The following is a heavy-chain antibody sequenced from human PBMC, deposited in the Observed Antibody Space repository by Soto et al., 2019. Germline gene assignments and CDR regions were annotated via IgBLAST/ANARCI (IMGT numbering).Heavy chain of an antibody. CDR1: GGSISSGDYY. CDR3: ARTQPDCGGDCYPFDY. CDR2: IYYSGST. V-gene: IGHV4-30-4*01. J-gene: IGHJ4*02. Sequence: QVQLQESGPGLVKPSQTLSLTCTVSGGSISSGDYYWNWIRQPPGKGLEWIGYIYYSGSTYYDPSLKSRVNISVDTSKNQFSLKLSSVTAADTAVYFCARTQPDCGGDCYPFDYWGQGTLVTVSS. D-gene: IGHD2-21*02.